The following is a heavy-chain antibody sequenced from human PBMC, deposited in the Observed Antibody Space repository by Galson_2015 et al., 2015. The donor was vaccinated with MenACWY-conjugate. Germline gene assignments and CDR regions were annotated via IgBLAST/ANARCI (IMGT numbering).Heavy chain of an antibody. CDR2: ISKSGSPI. CDR1: GFTFTGYE. CDR3: ARVGTWIHQYFYYMDV. D-gene: IGHD5-18*01. V-gene: IGHV3-48*03. J-gene: IGHJ6*03. Sequence: GSLRLSCAASGFTFTGYEFNWVRQAPGKGLEWLSYISKSGSPIYYADSVKGRFTISRDNIKKSLFLEMNSLRAGDTGVYYCARVGTWIHQYFYYMDVWGKGTTVTVSS.